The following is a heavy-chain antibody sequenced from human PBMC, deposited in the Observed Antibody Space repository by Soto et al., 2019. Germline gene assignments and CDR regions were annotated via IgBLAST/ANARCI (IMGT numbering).Heavy chain of an antibody. CDR3: AREGYYAGSGSYSPPRYYGMDV. D-gene: IGHD3-10*01. CDR2: ISAYNDYT. V-gene: IGHV1-18*01. CDR1: GYTFISYG. Sequence: QVQLVQSGAEVKKPGSSVKVSCKASGYTFISYGISWVRQAPGQGLEWMGWISAYNDYTNYAQKLQGRVTMTTDTSTGIAYREVRSLRSDDTAGYYRAREGYYAGSGSYSPPRYYGMDVWGQGTTVTVSS. J-gene: IGHJ6*02.